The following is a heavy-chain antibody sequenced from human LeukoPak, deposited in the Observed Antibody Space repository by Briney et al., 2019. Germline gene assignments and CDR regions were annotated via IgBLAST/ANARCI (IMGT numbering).Heavy chain of an antibody. D-gene: IGHD3-10*01. Sequence: GGSLRLSCVGSGRTFSTYDMHWVRQAPGKGLEWVAFIRSDGINKYFADFVRGRVTVSRDNSKNTLYLHMNSLRVEDTAVYYCAKVHHATSAYYDYWGQGVLVTVSS. V-gene: IGHV3-30*02. CDR1: GRTFSTYD. J-gene: IGHJ4*02. CDR3: AKVHHATSAYYDY. CDR2: IRSDGINK.